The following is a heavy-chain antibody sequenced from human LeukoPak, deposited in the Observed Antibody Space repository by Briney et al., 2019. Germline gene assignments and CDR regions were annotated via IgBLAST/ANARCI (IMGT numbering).Heavy chain of an antibody. J-gene: IGHJ3*02. D-gene: IGHD6-13*01. V-gene: IGHV1-18*01. CDR1: GYTFTSYG. CDR3: ARGLISVAAAGSGIAFDI. Sequence: ASVKVSCKASGYTFTSYGISWVRQAPGQGLEWMGWISAYNGNTNYAQKLQGRVTMTTDTSTSTAYMELRSLRSDDTAVYYCARGLISVAAAGSGIAFDIWGQGTMVTVSS. CDR2: ISAYNGNT.